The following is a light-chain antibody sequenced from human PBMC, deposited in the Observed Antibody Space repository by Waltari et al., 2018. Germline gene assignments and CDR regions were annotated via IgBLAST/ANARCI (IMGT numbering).Light chain of an antibody. CDR3: ATWDNSLGGL. Sequence: QSVLTQPPSASGTPGQRVPISCSGSSSNIGSHDVFWYQQFPGTAPKLLIYRNNQRPSGVADRFSGSRSGTSASLAVSGLRSEDEADYYCATWDNSLGGLFGGGTNLTVL. V-gene: IGLV1-47*01. CDR2: RNN. CDR1: SSNIGSHD. J-gene: IGLJ3*02.